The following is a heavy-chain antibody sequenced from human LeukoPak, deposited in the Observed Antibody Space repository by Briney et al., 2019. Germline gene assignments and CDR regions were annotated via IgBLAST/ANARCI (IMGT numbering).Heavy chain of an antibody. CDR1: GGSISSYY. D-gene: IGHD3-3*01. CDR2: TYYSGST. J-gene: IGHJ3*02. CDR3: ARGLRVFWSGYTPVAFDI. V-gene: IGHV4-59*01. Sequence: PSETLSLTCTVSGGSISSYYWSWIRQPPGKGLEWIGYTYYSGSTNYDPSLKSRVTISVDTSKNQFSLKLSSVTAADTAVYYCARGLRVFWSGYTPVAFDIWGQGTMVTVSS.